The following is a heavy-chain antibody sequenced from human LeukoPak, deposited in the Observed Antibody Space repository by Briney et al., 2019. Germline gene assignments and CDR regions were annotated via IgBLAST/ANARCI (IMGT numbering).Heavy chain of an antibody. J-gene: IGHJ4*02. V-gene: IGHV3-30*01. D-gene: IGHD4-17*01. CDR2: ISYDGSNK. CDR3: ARLTVTTSLKDY. CDR1: GFTFSSYA. Sequence: GGSLRLSCAASGFTFSSYAMHWVRQAPGKGLEWVAVISYDGSNKYYADSVKGRFTISRDNSKNTLYLQMNSLRAEDTAVYYCARLTVTTSLKDYWGQGTLVTVSS.